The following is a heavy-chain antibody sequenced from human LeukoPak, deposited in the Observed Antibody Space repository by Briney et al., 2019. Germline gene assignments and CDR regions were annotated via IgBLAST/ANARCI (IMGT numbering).Heavy chain of an antibody. J-gene: IGHJ4*02. CDR3: ARERDYSSSWLDY. V-gene: IGHV3-30*02. CDR2: IRYDGTNK. D-gene: IGHD6-13*01. Sequence: GGSLRLSCAASRFTFDNYGMHWVRQAPGKGLEWVAFIRYDGTNKYYADSVKGRFTISRDNSKNSLYLQMNSLRAEDTAVYYCARERDYSSSWLDYWGQGTLVTVSS. CDR1: RFTFDNYG.